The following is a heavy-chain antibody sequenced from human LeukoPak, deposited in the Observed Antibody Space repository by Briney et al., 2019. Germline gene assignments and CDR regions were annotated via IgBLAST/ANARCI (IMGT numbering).Heavy chain of an antibody. Sequence: GGSLRLSCAASGFTFSSYWMSWVRQTPGKGLEGLANIKQDGSEKYYVDSVKGRFTISRDNAKNSLYLQMNSLRAEDTAVYYCARTYDSSGYGSYFDYWGQGTLVTVSS. CDR2: IKQDGSEK. CDR1: GFTFSSYW. V-gene: IGHV3-7*01. J-gene: IGHJ4*02. CDR3: ARTYDSSGYGSYFDY. D-gene: IGHD3-22*01.